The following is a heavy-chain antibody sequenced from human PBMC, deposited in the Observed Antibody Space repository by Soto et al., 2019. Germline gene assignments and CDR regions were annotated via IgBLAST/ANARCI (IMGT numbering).Heavy chain of an antibody. J-gene: IGHJ1*01. CDR1: GGSISSYY. CDR2: IYYSGST. D-gene: IGHD6-13*01. Sequence: SETLSLTCTVSGGSISSYYWSWIRQPPGKGLEWIGYIYYSGSTNYNPSLKSRVTISVDTSKNQFSLKLSSVTAADTAVYYCARGYSSSWYDEYFQHWGQGTLVTVSS. CDR3: ARGYSSSWYDEYFQH. V-gene: IGHV4-59*01.